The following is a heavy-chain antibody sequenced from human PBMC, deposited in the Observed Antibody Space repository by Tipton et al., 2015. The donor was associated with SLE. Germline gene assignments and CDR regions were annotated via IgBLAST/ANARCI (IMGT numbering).Heavy chain of an antibody. V-gene: IGHV4-38-2*02. J-gene: IGHJ6*03. CDR3: ARETEDTGWIHSRDYIYYYYYADV. CDR1: LYSIGSGFY. CDR2: MHHNGST. Sequence: TLSLTCTVSLYSIGSGFYWDWVRQAPGKGLEWVATMHHNGSTYYNPSLRSRVAVSMDTSRNQFSLELSSVTAADTAVYYCARETEDTGWIHSRDYIYYYYYADVWGKGTTVTVS. D-gene: IGHD6-19*01.